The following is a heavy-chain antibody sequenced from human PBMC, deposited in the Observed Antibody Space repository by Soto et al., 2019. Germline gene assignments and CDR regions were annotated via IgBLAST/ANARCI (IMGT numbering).Heavy chain of an antibody. V-gene: IGHV1-69*13. CDR2: IIPIFGTA. D-gene: IGHD2-15*01. CDR3: ARAGGYCSGGSCYPDYYYGMDV. Sequence: SVKVSCKASGGTFSSYAISWVRQAPGQGLEWMGGIIPIFGTANYAQKFQGRVTITADESTSTAYMELSSLRSEDTAVYYCARAGGYCSGGSCYPDYYYGMDVWGQGTTVTVSS. CDR1: GGTFSSYA. J-gene: IGHJ6*02.